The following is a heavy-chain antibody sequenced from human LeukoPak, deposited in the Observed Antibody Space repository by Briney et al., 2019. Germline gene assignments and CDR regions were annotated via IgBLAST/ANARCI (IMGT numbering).Heavy chain of an antibody. V-gene: IGHV3-23*01. D-gene: IGHD2-21*01. CDR2: ISGSGGST. CDR3: AKHQFSHIVVGYFDY. Sequence: GGSLRLSCAASGFTFSSYAMSWVRQAPGKGLEWVSAISGSGGSTYYADSVKGRFTISRDNSKDTLYLQMNSLRAEDTAVYYCAKHQFSHIVVGYFDYWGQGTLVTVSS. J-gene: IGHJ4*02. CDR1: GFTFSSYA.